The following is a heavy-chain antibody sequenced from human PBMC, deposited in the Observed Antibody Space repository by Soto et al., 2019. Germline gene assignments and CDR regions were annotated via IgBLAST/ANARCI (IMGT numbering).Heavy chain of an antibody. CDR3: ASERYSSGWSDFDY. Sequence: QLQLQESGPGLVKPSETLSLTCTVSGGSISSSSYYWGWIRQPPGEGLEWIGSIYYSGSTYYNPSLKSRVTISVDTSKNQFSLKLSSVTAADTAVYYCASERYSSGWSDFDYWGQGTLVTVSS. CDR1: GGSISSSSYY. V-gene: IGHV4-39*01. J-gene: IGHJ4*02. CDR2: IYYSGST. D-gene: IGHD6-19*01.